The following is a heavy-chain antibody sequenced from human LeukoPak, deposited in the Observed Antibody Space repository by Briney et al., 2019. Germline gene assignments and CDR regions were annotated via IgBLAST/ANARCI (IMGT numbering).Heavy chain of an antibody. CDR2: IGGSGDNT. V-gene: IGHV3-23*01. J-gene: IGHJ4*02. Sequence: GGSLRLSCAASGFTFSDYAMSWVRQAPGKGLEWVSAIGGSGDNTYYADSVAGRFTVSRDNSKNTLYLQMNSLRAEDTAVYYCAKDIVVVVAATGTFDYWGQGTLVTVSS. CDR3: AKDIVVVVAATGTFDY. CDR1: GFTFSDYA. D-gene: IGHD2-15*01.